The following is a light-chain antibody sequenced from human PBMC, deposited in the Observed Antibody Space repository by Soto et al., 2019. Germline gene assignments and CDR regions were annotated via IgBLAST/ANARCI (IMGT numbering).Light chain of an antibody. CDR2: AAS. J-gene: IGKJ4*01. CDR3: QQYSGSVT. V-gene: IGKV3-20*01. Sequence: EIVLTQSPGTLSFSPGERATLSCRASQSISSTYLAWYQQKPGQPPRLLIYAASKRQSGVPDRFSGGGSETDFTLSISSLEPGDFAVYYCQQYSGSVTFGGGTKVDIK. CDR1: QSISSTY.